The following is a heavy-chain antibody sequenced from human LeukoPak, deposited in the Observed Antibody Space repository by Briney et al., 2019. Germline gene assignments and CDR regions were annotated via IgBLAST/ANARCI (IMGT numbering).Heavy chain of an antibody. CDR3: ARADSSSWYHNWFDP. D-gene: IGHD6-13*01. Sequence: GGSLRLSCAASGFTFSSYWMHWVRQAPGKGLVWVSRINTDGSSTSYADPVKGRFTISRDNAKNTLYLQMNSLRAEDTAVYYCARADSSSWYHNWFDPWGQGTLVTVSS. V-gene: IGHV3-74*01. CDR1: GFTFSSYW. J-gene: IGHJ5*02. CDR2: INTDGSST.